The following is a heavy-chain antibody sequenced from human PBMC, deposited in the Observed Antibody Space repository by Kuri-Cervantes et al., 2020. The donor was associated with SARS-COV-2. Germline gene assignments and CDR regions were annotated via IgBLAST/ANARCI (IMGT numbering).Heavy chain of an antibody. CDR1: GFTFSRYS. V-gene: IGHV3-21*01. D-gene: IGHD5-18*01. CDR3: ARGHSYGVDY. Sequence: GESLKISCAASGFTFSRYSMNWVRQAPGKGLEWVSSISGSNNYIYYADSVKGRFTLSRDNSKNTLHLQMNSLRAEDTAVYYCARGHSYGVDYWGQGTLVTVSS. CDR2: ISGSNNYI. J-gene: IGHJ4*02.